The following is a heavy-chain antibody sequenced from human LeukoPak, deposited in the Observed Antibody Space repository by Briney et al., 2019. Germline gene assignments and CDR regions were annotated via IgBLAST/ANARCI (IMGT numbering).Heavy chain of an antibody. CDR3: ARDGYAYYMDV. J-gene: IGHJ4*02. D-gene: IGHD2-2*01. CDR2: INPSGGST. Sequence: ASVKVSCKASGYTFTSYYMHWVRQAPGQGLEWMGIINPSGGSTSYAQKFQGRVTMTRDMSTSTVYMELSSLRSEDTAVYYCARDGYAYYMDVWGQGTLVTVSS. CDR1: GYTFTSYY. V-gene: IGHV1-46*01.